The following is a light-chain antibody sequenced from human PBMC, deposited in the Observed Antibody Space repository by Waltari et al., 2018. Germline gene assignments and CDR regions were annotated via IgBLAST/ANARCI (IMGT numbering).Light chain of an antibody. V-gene: IGLV3-1*01. CDR1: KLGDKY. J-gene: IGLJ1*01. Sequence: ELTQPPSLSVSPGQTATITCSGDKLGDKYASWSQQKPGRSPVLVIYQDVKPPSGMPERFSGSKSGDTATLTITETQSLDEADYYCQAWDSGTYYVFGSGTKVTVL. CDR2: QDV. CDR3: QAWDSGTYYV.